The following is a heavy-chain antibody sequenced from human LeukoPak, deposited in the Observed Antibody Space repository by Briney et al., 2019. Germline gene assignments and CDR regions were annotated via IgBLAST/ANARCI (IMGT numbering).Heavy chain of an antibody. CDR1: GFTFSSYS. V-gene: IGHV3-23*01. D-gene: IGHD6-13*01. CDR3: ANIGIAAAGTPSDRAFDI. CDR2: IRGSGGST. Sequence: GGSLRLSCAASGFTFSSYSMNWVRQAPGKGLEWLSAIRGSGGSTYYADSVKGRFTISRDNSKNTLYLQMNSLRAEDTAVYYCANIGIAAAGTPSDRAFDIWGQGTMVTVSS. J-gene: IGHJ3*02.